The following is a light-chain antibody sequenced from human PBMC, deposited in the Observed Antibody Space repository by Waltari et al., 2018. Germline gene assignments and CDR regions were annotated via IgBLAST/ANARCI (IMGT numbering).Light chain of an antibody. J-gene: IGKJ1*01. V-gene: IGKV1-5*03. Sequence: DIQITQSPSTLSASVGDRVNITCRASQSISSWLAWYQQKPGKAPKLLIYKASSLESGVPSRFSGSGSGTEFTLTISSLQPDDFATYYCQQYNSYPEFGQGTKVEIK. CDR2: KAS. CDR3: QQYNSYPE. CDR1: QSISSW.